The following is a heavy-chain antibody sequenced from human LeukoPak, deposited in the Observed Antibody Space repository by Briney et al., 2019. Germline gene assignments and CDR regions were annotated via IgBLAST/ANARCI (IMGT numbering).Heavy chain of an antibody. CDR3: ARESIAAAGISWFDP. V-gene: IGHV1-8*01. Sequence: ASVKVSCKASGYTFTSYDINWVRQATGQGLEWMGWMNPNSGNTGYAQKFQGRVTMTRDTSISTAYVELSRLRSDDTAVYYCARESIAAAGISWFDPWGQGTLVTVSS. D-gene: IGHD6-13*01. CDR2: MNPNSGNT. CDR1: GYTFTSYD. J-gene: IGHJ5*02.